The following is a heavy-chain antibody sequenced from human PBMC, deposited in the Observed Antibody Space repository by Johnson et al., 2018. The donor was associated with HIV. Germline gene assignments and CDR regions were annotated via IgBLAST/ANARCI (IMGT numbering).Heavy chain of an antibody. D-gene: IGHD4-17*01. Sequence: QVQLVESGGGVVQPGGSLRLSCAASGFSFSNYGMHWVRQAPGKGLEWVAFIRYDGSNKYYADSVKGRFTISRDNAKNSLYLQMNSLRAEDTAVYYCARPGGDYSAFDIWGQGTMVTVSS. CDR1: GFSFSNYG. CDR3: ARPGGDYSAFDI. V-gene: IGHV3-30*02. CDR2: IRYDGSNK. J-gene: IGHJ3*02.